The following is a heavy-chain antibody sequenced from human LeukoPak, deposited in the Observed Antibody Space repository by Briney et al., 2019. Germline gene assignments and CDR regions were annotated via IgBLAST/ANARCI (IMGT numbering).Heavy chain of an antibody. CDR3: ASRHRGYCSGGSCYSLFDY. Sequence: GSLRLSCAASGFTFSSYWMSWGRQPPGKGLEWIGEINHSGSTNYNPSLKSRVTISVDTSKNQFSLKLSSVTAADTAVYYCASRHRGYCSGGSCYSLFDYWGQGTLVTVSS. V-gene: IGHV4-34*01. CDR2: INHSGST. CDR1: GFTFSSYW. D-gene: IGHD2-15*01. J-gene: IGHJ4*02.